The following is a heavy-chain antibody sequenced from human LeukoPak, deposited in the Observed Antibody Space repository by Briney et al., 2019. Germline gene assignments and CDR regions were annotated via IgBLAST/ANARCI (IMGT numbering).Heavy chain of an antibody. CDR1: GGSISSYY. CDR2: IYTSGST. V-gene: IGHV4-4*07. D-gene: IGHD3-10*01. CDR3: ARNYYYGSGSYYSHFDY. Sequence: SETLSLTCTVSGGSISSYYWSWIRQPAGKGLEWIGRIYTSGSTNYNPSLKSRVTMSVDTSKNQFSLKLSSVTAAGTAVYYCARNYYYGSGSYYSHFDYWGQGTLVTVSS. J-gene: IGHJ4*02.